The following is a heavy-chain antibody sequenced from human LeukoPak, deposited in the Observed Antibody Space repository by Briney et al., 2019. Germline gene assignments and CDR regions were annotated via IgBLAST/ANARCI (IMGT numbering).Heavy chain of an antibody. V-gene: IGHV4-4*07. CDR1: GGSIRSFH. D-gene: IGHD1-26*01. CDR2: IYSSGST. Sequence: PSETLSLTCSVSGGSIRSFHWSWIRQPAGKGLDWMGLIYSSGSTNYSPSLKSRLIMSVDASKNQFSLRLNSVTAADTAVYYCVGGRSPRWVDYWGLGMLVTVSS. CDR3: VGGRSPRWVDY. J-gene: IGHJ4*02.